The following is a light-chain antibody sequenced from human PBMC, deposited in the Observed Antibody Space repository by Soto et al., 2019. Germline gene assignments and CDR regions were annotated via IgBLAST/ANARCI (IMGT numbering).Light chain of an antibody. CDR3: QQRSNWPPLT. CDR2: GAS. J-gene: IGKJ4*01. V-gene: IGKV3-15*01. CDR1: QTVSSN. Sequence: EIVMTQSPATLSVSPGERATLSCRASQTVSSNLAWYQQRPGQAPRLLIYGASTRATDIPARFSGSGSETEFTLTISSLQSEDFAVYYCQQRSNWPPLTFGGGTKVEIK.